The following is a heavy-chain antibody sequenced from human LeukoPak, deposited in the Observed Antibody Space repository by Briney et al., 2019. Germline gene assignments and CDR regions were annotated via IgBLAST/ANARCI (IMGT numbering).Heavy chain of an antibody. CDR3: ARGTEIYYDSSGYYYEVIGAFDI. CDR1: GYTFIDYY. CDR2: INPNSGGT. J-gene: IGHJ3*02. D-gene: IGHD3-22*01. Sequence: ASVKVSCKTSGYTFIDYYVHWVRQAPGQGLEWMGRINPNSGGTNYAQKFQGRVTMTRDTSISTAYMELSRLRSDDTAVYYCARGTEIYYDSSGYYYEVIGAFDIWGQGTMVTVSS. V-gene: IGHV1-2*06.